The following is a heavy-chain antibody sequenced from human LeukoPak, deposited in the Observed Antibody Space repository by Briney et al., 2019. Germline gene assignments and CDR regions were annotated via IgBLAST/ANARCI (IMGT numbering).Heavy chain of an antibody. Sequence: TGGSLRPSCAASGFTFSTYWMHWVRQAPGKGLVWVSRINSDGSSTSYADSVKGRFTISRDNAKNTLYLQMNTLRVEDTAVYYCARDPSGSSTTSFDYWGQGTLVTVSS. CDR2: INSDGSST. V-gene: IGHV3-74*01. J-gene: IGHJ4*02. CDR1: GFTFSTYW. CDR3: ARDPSGSSTTSFDY. D-gene: IGHD1/OR15-1a*01.